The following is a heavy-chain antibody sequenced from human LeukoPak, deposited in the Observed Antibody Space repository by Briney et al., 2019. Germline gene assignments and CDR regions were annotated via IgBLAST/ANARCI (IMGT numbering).Heavy chain of an antibody. CDR1: GFTFSSYA. CDR2: ISGSGGSA. J-gene: IGHJ4*02. CDR3: AKSLWQQLIQRTTLDN. V-gene: IGHV3-23*01. D-gene: IGHD6-13*01. Sequence: GGSLRLSCAASGFTFSSYAMSWVRQAPGKGLECVSAISGSGGSAYYADSVKGRFTISIDNSKNTLYLQMNSLRAEDTAVYYCAKSLWQQLIQRTTLDNWGQGTLVTVSS.